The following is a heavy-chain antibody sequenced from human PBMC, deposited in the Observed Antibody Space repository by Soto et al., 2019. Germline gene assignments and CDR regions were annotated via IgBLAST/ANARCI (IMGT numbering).Heavy chain of an antibody. V-gene: IGHV4-31*03. D-gene: IGHD6-13*01. CDR2: ISSIGST. CDR3: ARGGGGYSSSLYLNYFDY. Sequence: PSETLSLTCTVSGGSVSSGGYYWSWIRQHPGTGPERIGYISSIGSTYYTPSLKSRLTISRDPSKNQYSLKLSSVPAADTAFYFCARGGGGYSSSLYLNYFDYWGQGTLVTVSS. CDR1: GGSVSSGGYY. J-gene: IGHJ4*02.